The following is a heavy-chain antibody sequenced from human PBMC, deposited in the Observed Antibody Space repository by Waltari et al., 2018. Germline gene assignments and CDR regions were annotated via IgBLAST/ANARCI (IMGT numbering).Heavy chain of an antibody. CDR1: GGSLSSGDYS. D-gene: IGHD6-13*01. Sequence: QVQLQESGPGLVKPSQTLSLTCTVSGGSLSSGDYSWSWIRPPPGKGLEWIGYIYYSGSTYYNPSLKSRVTISVDTSKNQFSLKLSSVTAADTAVYYCARDKAIAAAGRFDYWGQGTLVTVSS. CDR2: IYYSGST. J-gene: IGHJ4*02. CDR3: ARDKAIAAAGRFDY. V-gene: IGHV4-30-4*08.